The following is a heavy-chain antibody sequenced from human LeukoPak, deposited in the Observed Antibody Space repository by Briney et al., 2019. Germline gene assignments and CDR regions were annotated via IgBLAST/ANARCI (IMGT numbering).Heavy chain of an antibody. J-gene: IGHJ4*02. CDR2: ISGSGGST. CDR1: GFTFSSYA. V-gene: IGHV3-23*01. D-gene: IGHD6-13*01. CDR3: AKRASFWQQLVD. Sequence: GGCLRLSCAASGFTFSSYAMSWVRQAPGKGLEWVSAISGSGGSTYYADSVKGRFTISRDNSKNTPYLQMNSLRTEDTAVYYCAKRASFWQQLVDWGQGTLVTVSS.